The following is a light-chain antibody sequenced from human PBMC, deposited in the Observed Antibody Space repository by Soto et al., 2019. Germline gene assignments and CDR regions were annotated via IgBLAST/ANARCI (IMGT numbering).Light chain of an antibody. CDR3: CSSATESTYV. V-gene: IGLV2-23*01. CDR1: SSDVGAYNS. J-gene: IGLJ1*01. Sequence: QSVLAQPASVSGSPGQSITISCTGTSSDVGAYNSVSWYQQHPHRAPQVIIYKGTQRPSGVSNRFSGSTSGNAASLTISALKADAEAEYFCCSSATESTYVFGTGTKV. CDR2: KGT.